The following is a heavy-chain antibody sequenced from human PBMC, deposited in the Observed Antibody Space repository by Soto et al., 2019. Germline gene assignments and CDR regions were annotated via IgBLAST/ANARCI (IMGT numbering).Heavy chain of an antibody. J-gene: IGHJ3*02. D-gene: IGHD3-22*01. V-gene: IGHV3-23*01. CDR1: GFTFSSYA. CDR3: AKTFTMIVVVIPALDAFDI. Sequence: RRSCAASGFTFSSYAMSWVRQAPGKGLEWVSAISGSGGSTYYADSVKGRFTISRDNSKNTLYLQMNSLRAEDTAVYYCAKTFTMIVVVIPALDAFDIWGQGTMVTVSS. CDR2: ISGSGGST.